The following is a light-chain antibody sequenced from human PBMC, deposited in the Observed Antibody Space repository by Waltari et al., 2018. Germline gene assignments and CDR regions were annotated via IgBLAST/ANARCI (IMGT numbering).Light chain of an antibody. Sequence: DIQMTQSPSSLSASVGDRVTITCRASQSISTYLNWYQQKPGKAPKLLISETSSLQSGFPSRFSGRGAGTDFTLTISSLQAEDLATYYCQQSYSPLSTCGQGTKVEIK. CDR2: ETS. J-gene: IGKJ1*01. CDR1: QSISTY. V-gene: IGKV1-39*01. CDR3: QQSYSPLST.